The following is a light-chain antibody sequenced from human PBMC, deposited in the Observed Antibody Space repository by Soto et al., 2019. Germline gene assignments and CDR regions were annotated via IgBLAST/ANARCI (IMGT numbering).Light chain of an antibody. CDR2: AAD. Sequence: DIQMTQSPSSLSASVGDTVTITCRASQSITNYLTWFQQKPGKAPSLLIFAADNLQSGVPSKFSGSGSGTDFTLTISSLQPEDFATYYCQQYNSYPITFGQGTRLEIK. CDR3: QQYNSYPIT. CDR1: QSITNY. J-gene: IGKJ5*01. V-gene: IGKV1-16*02.